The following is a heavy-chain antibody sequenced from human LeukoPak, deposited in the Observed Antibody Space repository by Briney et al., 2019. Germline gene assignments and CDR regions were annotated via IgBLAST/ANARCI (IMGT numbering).Heavy chain of an antibody. Sequence: GGSLRLSCAASGFTFSSYTMNWVRQAPGKGLEWVSSISRSSSYISYANSVKGRFTISRDNAKNSLHLQMNSLRAEDTAVYYCARDDSGSYSYYFHYWGQGTLVTVSS. V-gene: IGHV3-21*01. CDR3: ARDDSGSYSYYFHY. J-gene: IGHJ4*02. CDR2: ISRSSSYI. D-gene: IGHD1-26*01. CDR1: GFTFSSYT.